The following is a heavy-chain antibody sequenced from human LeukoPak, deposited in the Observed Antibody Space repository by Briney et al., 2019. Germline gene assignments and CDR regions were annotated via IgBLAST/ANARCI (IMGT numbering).Heavy chain of an antibody. CDR3: ARATYCSSTSCLSFDY. CDR2: IYYSGST. D-gene: IGHD2-2*01. Sequence: PSETLSLTCTVSGGSISSYYWSWIRQPPGKGLEWIGYIYYSGSTSYNPSLKSRVTISVDTSKNQFSLKLSSVTAADTAVYYCARATYCSSTSCLSFDYWGQGTLVTVSS. CDR1: GGSISSYY. J-gene: IGHJ4*02. V-gene: IGHV4-59*01.